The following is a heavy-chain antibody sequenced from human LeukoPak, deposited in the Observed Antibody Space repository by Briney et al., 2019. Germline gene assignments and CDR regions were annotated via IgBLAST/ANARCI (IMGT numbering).Heavy chain of an antibody. CDR1: GFTFSSYS. V-gene: IGHV3-21*01. D-gene: IGHD2-8*02. CDR3: ASGYCTGGVCYSIHMDV. Sequence: GGSLRLSCAASGFTFSSYSMNWVRQAPGKGPEWVSSISSSSSYIYYADSVKGRFTISRDNAKNSLYLQMNSLRAEDTAVYYCASGYCTGGVCYSIHMDVWGKGTTVTVSS. J-gene: IGHJ6*03. CDR2: ISSSSSYI.